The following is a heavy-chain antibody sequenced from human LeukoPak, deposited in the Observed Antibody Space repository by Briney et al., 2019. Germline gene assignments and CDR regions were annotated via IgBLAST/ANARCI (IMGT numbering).Heavy chain of an antibody. CDR3: ATSESQTRFDF. CDR2: IFPGDSDT. CDR1: GYTFTTHW. Sequence: GESLKISCKGSGYTFTTHWIAWVRQLPGKGLEWMGIIFPGDSDTTYSPSFEGQVTISADKSINTAYLQWSSLKASDAAMYYCATSESQTRFDFWGQGTLVTVSS. V-gene: IGHV5-51*01. J-gene: IGHJ4*02. D-gene: IGHD1/OR15-1a*01.